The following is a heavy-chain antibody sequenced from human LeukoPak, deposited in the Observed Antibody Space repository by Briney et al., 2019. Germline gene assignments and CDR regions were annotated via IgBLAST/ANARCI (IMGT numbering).Heavy chain of an antibody. D-gene: IGHD7-27*01. CDR1: GDTFTNYD. V-gene: IGHV1-8*01. Sequence: SVKVSCQASGDTFTNYDTNWVRQATGQGLEWMGWMSPSSGHTGYAQKFQGRVTMTRSTSISTAYMELSSLRSEDTAVYYCARGPPNWGFDYWGQGTLVTVSS. CDR2: MSPSSGHT. J-gene: IGHJ4*02. CDR3: ARGPPNWGFDY.